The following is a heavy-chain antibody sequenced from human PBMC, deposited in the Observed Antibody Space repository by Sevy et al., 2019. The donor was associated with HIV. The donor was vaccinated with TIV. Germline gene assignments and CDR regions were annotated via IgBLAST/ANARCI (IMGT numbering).Heavy chain of an antibody. CDR1: GYTLTKLD. V-gene: IGHV1-24*01. Sequence: ASVKVSCKVSGYTLTKLDMHWVRQAPGKGLEWMGGFDPEDGDTFYAQKFQGRVTMTEDTSTDPAYMELSRLRSEDTAVYYCTTMEYYHNIIGSSSGDYWGQGTLVTVSS. CDR3: TTMEYYHNIIGSSSGDY. CDR2: FDPEDGDT. J-gene: IGHJ4*02. D-gene: IGHD3-22*01.